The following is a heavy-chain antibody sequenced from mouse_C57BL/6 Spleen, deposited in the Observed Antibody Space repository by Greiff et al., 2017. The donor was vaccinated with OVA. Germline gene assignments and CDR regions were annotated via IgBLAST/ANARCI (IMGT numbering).Heavy chain of an antibody. V-gene: IGHV5-12*01. J-gene: IGHJ3*01. CDR2: ISNGGGST. Sequence: EVHLVESGGGLVQPGGSLKLSCAASGFTFSDYYMYWVRQTPEKRLEWVAYISNGGGSTYYPDTVKGRFTISRDNAKNTLYLQMSRLKSEDTAMYYCARQGITTETWFAYWGQGTLVTVSA. CDR3: ARQGITTETWFAY. CDR1: GFTFSDYY. D-gene: IGHD2-4*01.